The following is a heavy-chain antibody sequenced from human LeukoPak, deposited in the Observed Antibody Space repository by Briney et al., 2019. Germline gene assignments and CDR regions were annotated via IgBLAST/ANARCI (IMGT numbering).Heavy chain of an antibody. Sequence: ASVKVSCKASGYTFTSYDINWVRQATGQRLEWMGWMNPNSGNTNYAQKLQGRVTMTTDTSTSTAYMELRSLRSDDTAVYYCARDLRYFDWLVDYWGQGTLVTVSS. CDR3: ARDLRYFDWLVDY. CDR2: MNPNSGNT. CDR1: GYTFTSYD. D-gene: IGHD3-9*01. J-gene: IGHJ4*02. V-gene: IGHV1-18*01.